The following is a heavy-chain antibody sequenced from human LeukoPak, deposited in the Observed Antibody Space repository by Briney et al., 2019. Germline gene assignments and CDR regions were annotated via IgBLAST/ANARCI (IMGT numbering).Heavy chain of an antibody. CDR3: ARIYSSGWYYDY. J-gene: IGHJ4*02. CDR1: GGFISSYY. CDR2: IYYSGST. V-gene: IGHV4-59*01. Sequence: SETLSLTCTVSGGFISSYYWSWIRQPPGKGLEWIGYIYYSGSTNYNPSLKSRVTISVDTSKNQFSLKLSSVTAADTAVYYCARIYSSGWYYDYWGQGTLVTVSS. D-gene: IGHD6-19*01.